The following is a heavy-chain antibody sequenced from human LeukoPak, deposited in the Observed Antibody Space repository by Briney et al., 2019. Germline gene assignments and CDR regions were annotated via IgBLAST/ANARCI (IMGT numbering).Heavy chain of an antibody. CDR1: GGSISSSSYY. J-gene: IGHJ4*02. D-gene: IGHD6-13*01. Sequence: SETLSLTCTVSGGSISSSSYYWGWIRQPPGKGLEWIGSTYYSGSTYYNPSLKSRVTISVATSQNQFSLMLSSVTAADTAVYYCARRPLAGTSFDYWGQGTLVTVSS. V-gene: IGHV4-39*07. CDR3: ARRPLAGTSFDY. CDR2: TYYSGST.